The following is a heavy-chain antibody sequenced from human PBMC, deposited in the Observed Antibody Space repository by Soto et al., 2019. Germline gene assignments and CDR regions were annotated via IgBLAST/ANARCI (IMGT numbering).Heavy chain of an antibody. CDR3: ARENQPRGLYFHYYGADV. J-gene: IGHJ6*02. CDR2: INAGDGDT. CDR1: GYTLTSYG. D-gene: IGHD2-2*01. Sequence: ASVKVSFQTSGYTLTSYGMHWVRQAPGQRLDCIGWINAGDGDTKYAQKCQGRVTITRDTFANTAYMEVSRVRSEDTAIYCCARENQPRGLYFHYYGADVWGQGTTVTVSS. V-gene: IGHV1-3*01.